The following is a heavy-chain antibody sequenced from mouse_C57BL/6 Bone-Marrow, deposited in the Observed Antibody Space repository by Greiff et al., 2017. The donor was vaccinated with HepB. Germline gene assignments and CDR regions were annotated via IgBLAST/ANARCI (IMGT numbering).Heavy chain of an antibody. V-gene: IGHV5-16*01. CDR3: ARDSDSMDY. J-gene: IGHJ4*01. Sequence: DVKLVESEGGLVQPGRSMKLSCTASGFTFSDYYMAWVRQVPEKGLEWVANINYDGSSTYYLDSLKSRFIISRDNAKNILYLQMSSLKSEDTATYYCARDSDSMDYWGQGTSVTVSS. CDR2: INYDGSST. CDR1: GFTFSDYY.